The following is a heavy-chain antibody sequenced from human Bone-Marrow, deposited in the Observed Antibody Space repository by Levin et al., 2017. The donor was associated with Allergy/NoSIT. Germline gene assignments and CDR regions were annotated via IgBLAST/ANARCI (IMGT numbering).Heavy chain of an antibody. Sequence: ASVKVSCKVSGYTLNELSIHWVRQTPGKGLEWMGGLDPEEGEIVYAPKFQGRITLTEDSSTDTAYMELSSLRSEDTAVYYCATSGVSTFVVVTAPYALEYWGQGTLVTVSS. CDR1: GYTLNELS. CDR3: ATSGVSTFVVVTAPYALEY. CDR2: LDPEEGEI. V-gene: IGHV1-24*01. D-gene: IGHD2-15*01. J-gene: IGHJ4*02.